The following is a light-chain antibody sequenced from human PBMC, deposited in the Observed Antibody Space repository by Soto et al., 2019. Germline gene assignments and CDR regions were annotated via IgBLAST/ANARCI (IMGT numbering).Light chain of an antibody. CDR1: SSDVGGYNY. V-gene: IGLV2-8*01. J-gene: IGLJ2*01. Sequence: QSALTQPPSASGSPGRSVTISCTGTSSDVGGYNYVSWYQQHPGKAPKLMIYEVSKRPSGVPDRFSGSKSGNTASLTVSGLQAEDEADYYCSSYAGSNNFEVFGGGTKVTVL. CDR2: EVS. CDR3: SSYAGSNNFEV.